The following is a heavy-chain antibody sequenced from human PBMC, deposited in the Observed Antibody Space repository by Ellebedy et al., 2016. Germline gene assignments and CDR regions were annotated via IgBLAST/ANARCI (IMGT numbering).Heavy chain of an antibody. CDR1: GYTFTGYY. D-gene: IGHD6-19*01. V-gene: IGHV1-2*02. J-gene: IGHJ6*03. CDR3: ARRGATEGWLPYYYYYMDV. CDR2: INPNSGGT. Sequence: ASVKVSXXASGYTFTGYYMHWVRQAPGQGLEWMGWINPNSGGTNYAQKFQGRVTMTRDTSISTAYMELSRLRSDDTAVYYCARRGATEGWLPYYYYYMDVWGKGTTVTVSS.